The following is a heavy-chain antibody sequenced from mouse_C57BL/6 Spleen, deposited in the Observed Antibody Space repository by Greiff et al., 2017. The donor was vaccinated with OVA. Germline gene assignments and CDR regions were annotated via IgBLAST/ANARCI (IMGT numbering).Heavy chain of an antibody. CDR1: GYTFTDYE. J-gene: IGHJ4*01. Sequence: VQLVESGAELVRPGASVTLSCKASGYTFTDYEMHWVKQTPVHGLEWIGAIDPETGGTDYNQKFKGKAILTADKSSSTASLELRSLTSEDSAIYYCTRDDYGSSYIYAMDYWGQGTSVTVSS. CDR3: TRDDYGSSYIYAMDY. CDR2: IDPETGGT. V-gene: IGHV1-15*01. D-gene: IGHD1-1*01.